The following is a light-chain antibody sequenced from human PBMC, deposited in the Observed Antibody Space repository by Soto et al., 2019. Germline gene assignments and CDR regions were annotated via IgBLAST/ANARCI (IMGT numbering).Light chain of an antibody. Sequence: DIVMTQSPDSLAVSLGERATINCKSSQSLFHSSSNKNYLAWYQQKPGQTPKVLIYWASTRESGVPDRFSGSGSGTDFTLTISSLQTEDVAVYYCQQYYLPPRTFGQGTKVEIK. CDR3: QQYYLPPRT. CDR2: WAS. V-gene: IGKV4-1*01. J-gene: IGKJ1*01. CDR1: QSLFHSSSNKNY.